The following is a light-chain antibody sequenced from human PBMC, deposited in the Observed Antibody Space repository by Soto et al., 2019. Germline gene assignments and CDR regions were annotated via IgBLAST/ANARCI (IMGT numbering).Light chain of an antibody. J-gene: IGKJ4*01. CDR2: DAS. V-gene: IGKV3-11*01. CDR3: QQRRNWPPRLT. Sequence: EIVLTQSPATLSLSPGERATLSCRASQSVSSYLAWYQQKPGQAPRLLIYDASNRATGIPARFSGSGSGTDFTLTISSLEPEDFAVYYCQQRRNWPPRLTFGGGTEVEIK. CDR1: QSVSSY.